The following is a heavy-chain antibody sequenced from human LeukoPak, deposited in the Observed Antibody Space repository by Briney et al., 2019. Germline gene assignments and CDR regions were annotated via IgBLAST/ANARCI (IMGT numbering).Heavy chain of an antibody. V-gene: IGHV1-3*01. Sequence: GGSLRLSCAASGFTFSSYAMHWVRQAPGQRLEWMGWINAGNGNTKYSQKFQGRVTITRDTSASTAYMELTSLRFEDTAVYYCARVAAAGKELDYWGQGTLLTVSS. J-gene: IGHJ4*02. CDR2: INAGNGNT. CDR3: ARVAAAGKELDY. D-gene: IGHD6-13*01. CDR1: GFTFSSYA.